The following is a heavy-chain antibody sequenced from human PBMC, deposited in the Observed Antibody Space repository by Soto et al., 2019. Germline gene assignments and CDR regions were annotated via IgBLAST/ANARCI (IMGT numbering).Heavy chain of an antibody. CDR1: GDSVSSNSAA. Sequence: SQTLSLTCAISGDSVSSNSAAWNWIRQSPSRGLEWLGRTYYRSKWYNDYAVSVKSRITINPDTSKNQFSLQLNSVTPEDTAVYYCARDPQEQLVPGYNWFDPWGQGTLVTVSS. J-gene: IGHJ5*02. CDR2: TYYRSKWYN. V-gene: IGHV6-1*01. CDR3: ARDPQEQLVPGYNWFDP. D-gene: IGHD6-13*01.